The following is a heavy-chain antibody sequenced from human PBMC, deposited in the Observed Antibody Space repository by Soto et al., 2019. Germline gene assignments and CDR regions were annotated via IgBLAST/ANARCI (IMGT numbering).Heavy chain of an antibody. CDR3: YKRTVGWYFEL. CDR1: GFTFSSYA. CDR2: ISGSGGST. Sequence: EVQLLESGGGLVQPGGSLRLSCAASGFTFSSYAMNWVRQAPGNGLEGVSVISGSGGSTYHADAVKGRFTISRDNSKNTLYLHMNSLRAEAPAVYDFYKRTVGWYFELWGRGTLVTVSS. J-gene: IGHJ2*01. V-gene: IGHV3-23*01. D-gene: IGHD4-17*01.